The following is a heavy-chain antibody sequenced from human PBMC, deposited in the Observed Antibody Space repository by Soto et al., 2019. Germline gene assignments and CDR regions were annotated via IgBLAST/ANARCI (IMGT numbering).Heavy chain of an antibody. J-gene: IGHJ6*02. CDR1: GYTFTRYG. CDR2: ISGYNGDT. CDR3: ARDRVRLRYFEGMDV. V-gene: IGHV1-18*01. D-gene: IGHD3-9*01. Sequence: ASVKVSCKASGYTFTRYGISWVRQAPGQGLEWMGWISGYNGDTNYAQKFQDRVSMAIDTSTGTAYMELRSLTSDDTAIYYCARDRVRLRYFEGMDVWGQGTTVTVSS.